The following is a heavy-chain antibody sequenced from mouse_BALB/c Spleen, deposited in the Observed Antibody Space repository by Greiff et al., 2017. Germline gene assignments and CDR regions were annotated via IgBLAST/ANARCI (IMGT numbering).Heavy chain of an antibody. Sequence: QVQLQQSGAELVRPGTSVKISCKASGYAFTNYWLGWVKQRPGHGLEWIGDIYPVSGNTYYNEKFKGKATLTADKSSSTAYIQLSSLTSEDSAVYFCAREGHDWGYWGQGTTLTVSS. CDR3: AREGHDWGY. D-gene: IGHD2-4*01. V-gene: IGHV1-63*01. CDR2: IYPVSGNT. J-gene: IGHJ2*01. CDR1: GYAFTNYW.